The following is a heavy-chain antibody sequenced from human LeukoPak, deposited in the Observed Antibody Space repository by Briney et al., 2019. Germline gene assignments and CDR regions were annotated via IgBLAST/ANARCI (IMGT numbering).Heavy chain of an antibody. CDR3: ARGGGYCSSTSCPPRY. J-gene: IGHJ4*02. CDR1: GYSISSGYY. CDR2: IYHSGST. V-gene: IGHV4-38-2*01. D-gene: IGHD2-2*01. Sequence: PSETLSLTCAVSGYSISSGYYWGWIRQPPGKGLEWIGSIYHSGSTYYNPSLKSRVTISVDTSKNQFSLKLSSVTAADTAVYYCARGGGYCSSTSCPPRYWGQGTLVTVSS.